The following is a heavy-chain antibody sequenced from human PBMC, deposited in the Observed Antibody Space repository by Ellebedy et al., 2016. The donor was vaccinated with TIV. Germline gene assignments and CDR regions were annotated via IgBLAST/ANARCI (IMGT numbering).Heavy chain of an antibody. Sequence: PGGSLRLSCAASGFTFSSYAMGWVRQAPGRGLEWVSAISATAGSTNYTDSVKGRFTISRDNSKRTRYLQMNSLRAEDTAVYYCANYDYGDYVVVYWGQGALVTVSS. CDR3: ANYDYGDYVVVY. CDR2: ISATAGST. J-gene: IGHJ4*02. V-gene: IGHV3-23*01. CDR1: GFTFSSYA. D-gene: IGHD4-17*01.